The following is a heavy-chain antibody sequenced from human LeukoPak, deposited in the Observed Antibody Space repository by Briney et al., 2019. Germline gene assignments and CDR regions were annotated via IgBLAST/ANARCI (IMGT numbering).Heavy chain of an antibody. J-gene: IGHJ3*02. CDR3: ARGPYSYDSSGAFDI. Sequence: SETLSLTCAVSGGSISSSNWWSWVRQSPGKGLEWIGEIYHSGTTNYNPSLKSRVTISVDKSKNQFSLKLSSVTAADTAVYFCARGPYSYDSSGAFDIWGQGTMVTVSS. D-gene: IGHD3-22*01. V-gene: IGHV4-4*02. CDR2: IYHSGTT. CDR1: GGSISSSNW.